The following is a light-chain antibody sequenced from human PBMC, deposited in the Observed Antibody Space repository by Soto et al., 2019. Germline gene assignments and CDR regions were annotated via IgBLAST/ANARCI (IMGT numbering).Light chain of an antibody. CDR3: QQYNNWLRIT. Sequence: EIVMTQSPATLSVSPGERATLSCRASLSVSSNLAWYQQKPGQAPRLLIYGTSTRATGIPARFSGSGSGTDFTLTVSGLQSEDFAVYYCQQYNNWLRITFGQGTRLEIK. V-gene: IGKV3-15*01. J-gene: IGKJ5*01. CDR2: GTS. CDR1: LSVSSN.